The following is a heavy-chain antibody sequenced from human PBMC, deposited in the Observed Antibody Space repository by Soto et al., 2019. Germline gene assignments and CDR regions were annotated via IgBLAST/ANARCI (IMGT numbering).Heavy chain of an antibody. CDR2: IYYSGST. Sequence: SETLSLTCTVSGGSISSGDYYWSWIRQPPGKGLEWIGYIYYSGSTYYNPSLKSRVTISVDTSKNQFSLKLSSVTAADTAVYYCARDPHKLRFSSYYYYGMDVWGQGTTVTVSS. V-gene: IGHV4-30-4*01. J-gene: IGHJ6*02. D-gene: IGHD3-3*01. CDR1: GGSISSGDYY. CDR3: ARDPHKLRFSSYYYYGMDV.